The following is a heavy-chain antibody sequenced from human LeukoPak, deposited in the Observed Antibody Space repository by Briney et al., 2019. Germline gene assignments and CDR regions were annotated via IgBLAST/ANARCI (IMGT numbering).Heavy chain of an antibody. CDR3: ARDGRDYGDYVY. V-gene: IGHV1-18*01. J-gene: IGHJ4*02. Sequence: ASVKVSGNASGYTFTSYGISWVRQAPGQGLKWMGWISAYNGNTNYAQKLQGRVTMTTDTSTSTAYMELRSLRSDDTAVYYCARDGRDYGDYVYWGQGTLVTVSS. CDR1: GYTFTSYG. CDR2: ISAYNGNT. D-gene: IGHD4-17*01.